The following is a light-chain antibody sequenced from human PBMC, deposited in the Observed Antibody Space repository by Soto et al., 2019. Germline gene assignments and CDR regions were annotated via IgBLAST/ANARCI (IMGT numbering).Light chain of an antibody. CDR1: SSDVGGYNY. CDR2: DVS. V-gene: IGLV2-14*01. J-gene: IGLJ2*01. Sequence: QSALTQPASVSGSPGQSITISCTGTSSDVGGYNYVAWHQQHPGKAPKLMIYDVSNRPSGVSNRFSGSKSGNTASLTIFGLQAEDEADYYCSSYTRSSTQFGGGTQLTVL. CDR3: SSYTRSSTQ.